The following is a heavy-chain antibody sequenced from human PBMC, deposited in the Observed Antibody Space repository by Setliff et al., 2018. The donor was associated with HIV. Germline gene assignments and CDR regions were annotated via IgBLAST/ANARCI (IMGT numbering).Heavy chain of an antibody. CDR3: ARGGDPPYYFLGMDV. D-gene: IGHD3-10*01. V-gene: IGHV1-18*01. CDR2: FTSYNNQA. J-gene: IGHJ6*02. CDR1: GHTLTAYG. Sequence: GASVKVSCKISGHTLTAYGLNWVRQAPGQGPEWMGWFTSYNNQAEYAPKFQGRVTMTIDTSTSTAYMELRNLKYDDTAVYYCARGGDPPYYFLGMDVWGQGTTVTVSS.